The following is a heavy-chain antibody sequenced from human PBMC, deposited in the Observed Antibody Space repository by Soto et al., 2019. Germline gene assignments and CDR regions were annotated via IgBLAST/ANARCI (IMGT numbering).Heavy chain of an antibody. V-gene: IGHV3-33*01. CDR3: ARDGYCSGGSCYSVPVFDY. Sequence: SLRLSCAASGFPFSSYGMHWVRQAPGKGLEWVAVIWYDGSNKYYADSVKGRFTISRDNSKNTLYLQMNSLRAEDTAVYYCARDGYCSGGSCYSVPVFDYWGQGTLVTVSS. CDR2: IWYDGSNK. CDR1: GFPFSSYG. D-gene: IGHD2-15*01. J-gene: IGHJ4*02.